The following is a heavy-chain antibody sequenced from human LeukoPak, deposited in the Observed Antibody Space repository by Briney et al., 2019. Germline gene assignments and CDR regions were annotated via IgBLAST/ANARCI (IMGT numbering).Heavy chain of an antibody. CDR3: ARGNIDMVRGVILDY. Sequence: GASVKVSCKASGYTFTSYGISWVRQAPGQGLEWMGRISAYNGNTNYAQKLQGRVTMTTDTSTSTAYMELRSLRSDDTAVYYCARGNIDMVRGVILDYWGQGTLVTVSS. J-gene: IGHJ4*02. V-gene: IGHV1-18*01. CDR2: ISAYNGNT. D-gene: IGHD3-10*01. CDR1: GYTFTSYG.